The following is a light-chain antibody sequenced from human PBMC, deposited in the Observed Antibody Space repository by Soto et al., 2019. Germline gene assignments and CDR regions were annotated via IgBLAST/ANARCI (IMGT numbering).Light chain of an antibody. CDR2: EVS. V-gene: IGLV2-14*01. J-gene: IGLJ1*01. CDR1: SSDVGGYNY. CDR3: SSYTSSSTPPYV. Sequence: QSALTHPASVSGSPGQSITISCTGTSSDVGGYNYVSWYQQRPGKAPKLMIYEVSNRPSGVSNRFSGSNSGNTASLTISGLQAEDEADYYCSSYTSSSTPPYVFGTGPKVTVL.